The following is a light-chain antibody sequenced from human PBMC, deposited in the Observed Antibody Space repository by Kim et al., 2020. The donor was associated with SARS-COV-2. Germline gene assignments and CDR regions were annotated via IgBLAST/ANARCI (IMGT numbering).Light chain of an antibody. CDR3: QQSRMT. CDR1: QSVSTN. CDR2: GAS. V-gene: IGKV3-15*01. J-gene: IGKJ1*01. Sequence: EILMTQSPATLSVSPGERATLSCRASQSVSTNLAWYQQKLGQAPRLLIYGASIRATGIPARFSGSGSGTEFTLTISSLQSEDFAVYYCQQSRMTFGQGTKVDIK.